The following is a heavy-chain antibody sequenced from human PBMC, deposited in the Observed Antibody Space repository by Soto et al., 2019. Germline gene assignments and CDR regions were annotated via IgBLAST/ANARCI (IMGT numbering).Heavy chain of an antibody. V-gene: IGHV4-30-4*01. J-gene: IGHJ6*02. CDR1: GGSISSGDYY. CDR2: IYYSGST. D-gene: IGHD3-22*01. Sequence: QVQLQESGPGLVKPSQTLSLTCTVSGGSISSGDYYCSWIRQPPGKGLEWIGYIYYSGSTYYNPSLKSRVTISVDTSKNQFSLKLSSVTAADTAVYYCARALDYYDSSGYFYYYYYGMDVWGQGTTVTVSS. CDR3: ARALDYYDSSGYFYYYYYGMDV.